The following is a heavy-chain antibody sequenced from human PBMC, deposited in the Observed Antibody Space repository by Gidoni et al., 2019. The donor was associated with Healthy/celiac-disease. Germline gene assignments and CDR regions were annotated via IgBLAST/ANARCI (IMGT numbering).Heavy chain of an antibody. CDR2: IIPIFGTA. CDR1: GGTFSSYA. Sequence: QVQLVQSGAEVKKPGSSLTVSCKASGGTFSSYAISWVRQAPGQGFEWMGGIIPIFGTANYAQKFQGRVTITADESTSTAYMELSSLRSEDTAVYYCARAYCSGGSCYSGKFDYWGQGTLVTVSS. CDR3: ARAYCSGGSCYSGKFDY. J-gene: IGHJ4*02. V-gene: IGHV1-69*01. D-gene: IGHD2-15*01.